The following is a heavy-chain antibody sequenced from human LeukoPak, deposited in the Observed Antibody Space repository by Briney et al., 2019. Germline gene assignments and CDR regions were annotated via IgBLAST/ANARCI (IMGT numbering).Heavy chain of an antibody. J-gene: IGHJ4*02. V-gene: IGHV3-21*01. D-gene: IGHD6-19*01. CDR2: ISSSSSYI. CDR1: GFTVSSNY. CDR3: ARGGKQWPPDY. Sequence: GGSLRLSCAASGFTVSSNYMSWVRQAPGKGLEWVSSISSSSSYIYYADSVKGRFTISRDNAKNSLYLQMNSLRAEDTAVYYCARGGKQWPPDYWGQGTLVTVSS.